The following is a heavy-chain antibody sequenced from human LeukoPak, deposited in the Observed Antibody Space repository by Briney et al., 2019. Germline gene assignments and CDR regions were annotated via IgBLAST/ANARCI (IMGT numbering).Heavy chain of an antibody. D-gene: IGHD3-10*01. CDR3: ARGSMYYYGSGSPHWFDP. J-gene: IGHJ5*02. CDR1: GYTFTSYD. Sequence: GASVKVSCKASGYTFTSYDINWVRQATGQGLEWMGWMNPNSGNTGYAQKFQGRVTMTRNTSISTAYMELSSLRSEDTAVYYCARGSMYYYGSGSPHWFDPWGQGTLVTVSS. CDR2: MNPNSGNT. V-gene: IGHV1-8*01.